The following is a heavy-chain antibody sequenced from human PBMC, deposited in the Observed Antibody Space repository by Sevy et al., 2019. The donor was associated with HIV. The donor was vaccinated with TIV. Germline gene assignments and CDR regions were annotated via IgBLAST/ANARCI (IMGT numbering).Heavy chain of an antibody. V-gene: IGHV3-7*01. CDR1: GFTFSVYW. D-gene: IGHD5-18*01. CDR3: VREGVGGYSYSLDC. J-gene: IGHJ4*02. CDR2: MKEDGSDK. Sequence: GSLRLSCAASGFTFSVYWMSWVRQAPGKGLEWVATMKEDGSDKDNVDSVKGRFTISRDNAKNSLYLQMNSLRAEDTAVYYDVREGVGGYSYSLDCWGQGTLVTVSS.